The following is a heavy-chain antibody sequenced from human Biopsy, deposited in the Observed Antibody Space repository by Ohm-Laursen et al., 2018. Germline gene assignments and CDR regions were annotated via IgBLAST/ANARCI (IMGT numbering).Heavy chain of an antibody. D-gene: IGHD2-21*02. CDR1: GFTFENYA. V-gene: IGHV3-9*01. CDR3: ARSGSDSLNYYFDF. J-gene: IGHJ4*02. CDR2: ISWNSGSV. Sequence: SSLRLSCAASGFTFENYAMNWVRQAPGKGLEWVSGISWNSGSVVYADSVKGRFTISRDNSRDTLYLQMSSLRAEDTAVYYCARSGSDSLNYYFDFWGQGTLVTVSS.